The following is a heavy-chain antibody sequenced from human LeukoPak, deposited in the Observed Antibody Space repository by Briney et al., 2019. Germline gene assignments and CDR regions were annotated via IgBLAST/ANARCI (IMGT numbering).Heavy chain of an antibody. V-gene: IGHV1-69*04. J-gene: IGHJ4*02. CDR2: IIPILGIA. Sequence: SVKVSCKASGGTFSSYAISWVRQAPGQGLEWMGRIIPILGIANYAQKFQGRVTITADKSTSTAYMELSSLRSEDTAVYYCARSVVTAIREKGYWYFDYWGQGTLVTVSS. D-gene: IGHD2-21*02. CDR1: GGTFSSYA. CDR3: ARSVVTAIREKGYWYFDY.